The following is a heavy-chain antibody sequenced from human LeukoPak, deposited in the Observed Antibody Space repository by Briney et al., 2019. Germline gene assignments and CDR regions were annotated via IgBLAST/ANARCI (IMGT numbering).Heavy chain of an antibody. J-gene: IGHJ6*03. V-gene: IGHV3-23*01. Sequence: PGGSLRLSCAASGFTVSSNYMSWVRQAPGKGLEWVSAISGSGGSTYYADSVKGRFTISRDNSKNTLYLQMNSLRAEDTAVYYCAKDGQTITMVRGVIFWRNYYYYMDVWGKGTTVTVSS. CDR2: ISGSGGST. CDR1: GFTVSSNY. D-gene: IGHD3-10*01. CDR3: AKDGQTITMVRGVIFWRNYYYYMDV.